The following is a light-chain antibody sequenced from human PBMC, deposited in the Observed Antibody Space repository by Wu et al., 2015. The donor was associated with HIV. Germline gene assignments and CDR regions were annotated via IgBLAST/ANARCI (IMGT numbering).Light chain of an antibody. V-gene: IGKV3-20*01. Sequence: PGDRATLSCRASQSVRSNYLAWYQQRPGQTPRLLIYAASSRATGIPDRFSGSGSGTDFTLTISRLEPEDFAMYYCQQHGSSPYTFGQGTKLEIK. CDR3: QQHGSSPYT. J-gene: IGKJ2*01. CDR2: AAS. CDR1: QSVRSNY.